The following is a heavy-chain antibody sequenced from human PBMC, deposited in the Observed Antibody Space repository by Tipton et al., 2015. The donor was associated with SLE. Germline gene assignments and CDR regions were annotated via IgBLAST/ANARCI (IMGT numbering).Heavy chain of an antibody. CDR1: GFTFSSYG. J-gene: IGHJ4*02. CDR2: IWYDGSNK. Sequence: SLRLSCAASGFTFSSYGMHWVRQAPGKGLEWVAVIWYDGSNKYYADSVKGRFTISRDNAKNSLYLQMNSLRAEDTAVYYCARGGAVAGHFDYWGQGTLVTVSS. CDR3: ARGGAVAGHFDY. V-gene: IGHV3-33*01. D-gene: IGHD6-19*01.